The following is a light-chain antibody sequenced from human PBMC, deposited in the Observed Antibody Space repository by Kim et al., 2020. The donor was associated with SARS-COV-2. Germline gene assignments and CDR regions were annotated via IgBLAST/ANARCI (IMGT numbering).Light chain of an antibody. CDR1: TTDV. CDR3: SSHTSANTWM. V-gene: IGLV2-14*03. J-gene: IGLJ3*02. Sequence: VSGSPGQSLDIPCTGATTDVSWYQHQPGTAPTLIIYDVTRRPSGLSDRFSGSQSGDTASLTISGLQPEDEATYYCSSHTSANTWMFGGGTQLTVL. CDR2: DVT.